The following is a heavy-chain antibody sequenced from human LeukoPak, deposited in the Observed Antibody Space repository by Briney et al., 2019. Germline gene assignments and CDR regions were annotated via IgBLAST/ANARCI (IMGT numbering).Heavy chain of an antibody. D-gene: IGHD2-8*01. CDR3: AKVGYCSNNCFRTHDY. CDR1: GFSFSDSV. Sequence: GGSLRLSCVASGFSFSDSVMSWVRQAPGKGLEWLSAISGDADVTYYAASVKGRFTISRDNSWNTVYLQMNSLRAEDTATYYCAKVGYCSNNCFRTHDYWGQGALVTASS. J-gene: IGHJ4*02. CDR2: ISGDADVT. V-gene: IGHV3-23*01.